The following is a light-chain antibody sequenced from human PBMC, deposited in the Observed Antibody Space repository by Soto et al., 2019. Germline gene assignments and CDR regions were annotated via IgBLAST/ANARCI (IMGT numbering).Light chain of an antibody. CDR3: SSYTSTSTLV. Sequence: QPASVSGSPGQSITISCTGTSSDVGGYNYVSWYQQHPGKAPKLMIYDVSNRPSGVSNRFSGSKSGNTASLTISGLQAEDEADYYCSSYTSTSTLVFGGGTKLTVL. CDR1: SSDVGGYNY. J-gene: IGLJ2*01. CDR2: DVS. V-gene: IGLV2-14*01.